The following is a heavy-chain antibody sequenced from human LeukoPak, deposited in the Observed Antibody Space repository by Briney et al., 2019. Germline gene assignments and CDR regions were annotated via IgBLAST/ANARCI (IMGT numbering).Heavy chain of an antibody. CDR2: ISSSSSYI. Sequence: PGGSLRLSCAASGFTFSSYSMNWVRQAPGKGLEWVSSISSSSSYIYYADSVKGRFTISRDNAKNSLYLQMSSLRAEDTAVYYCARAAAGPSYYYYMDVWGKGTTVTVSS. CDR1: GFTFSSYS. V-gene: IGHV3-21*01. D-gene: IGHD6-13*01. J-gene: IGHJ6*03. CDR3: ARAAAGPSYYYYMDV.